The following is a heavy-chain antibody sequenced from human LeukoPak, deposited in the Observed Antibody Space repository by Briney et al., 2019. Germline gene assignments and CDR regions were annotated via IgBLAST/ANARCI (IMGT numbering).Heavy chain of an antibody. D-gene: IGHD3-22*01. J-gene: IGHJ4*02. Sequence: KPSETLSLTCAVSGYSISSGYYWGWIRQPPGKWMEWIGSIYHSGSTYYNPSLKSRVTISVDTSKNQFSLKLSSVTAADTAVYYCARGYYYDSSGYYFGYWGQGTLVTVSS. CDR2: IYHSGST. V-gene: IGHV4-38-2*01. CDR3: ARGYYYDSSGYYFGY. CDR1: GYSISSGYY.